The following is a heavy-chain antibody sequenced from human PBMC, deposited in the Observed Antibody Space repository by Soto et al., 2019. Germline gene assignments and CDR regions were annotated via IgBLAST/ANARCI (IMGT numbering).Heavy chain of an antibody. CDR1: GYTFTNYP. J-gene: IGHJ4*02. Sequence: QVQLVQSGAEVKKPGASVKVSCRASGYTFTNYPIHWVRQAPGQSLEWMGWINAGNGNTKYSQKFQGRLTITRDTSASTPYMELSSLRSGDTAVYYCARERTTQWVGELFYWGQGTLVTVSS. CDR3: ARERTTQWVGELFY. V-gene: IGHV1-3*01. CDR2: INAGNGNT. D-gene: IGHD3-10*01.